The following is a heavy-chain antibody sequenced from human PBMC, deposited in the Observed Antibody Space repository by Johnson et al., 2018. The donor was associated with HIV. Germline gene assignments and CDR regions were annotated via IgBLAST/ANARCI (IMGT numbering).Heavy chain of an antibody. CDR1: GSPFSRYW. D-gene: IGHD2-15*01. CDR3: ASHGTQYCSGGSCYWSRSAFDI. J-gene: IGHJ3*02. Sequence: VQLVESGGGLVQPGAHARLPRAVSGSPFSRYWRSWVRQAPGKGLEWVANIKPDGSEKYYGDSVKGRFTIARGNAQNTLYLQMNTPRAEDTAVYYCASHGTQYCSGGSCYWSRSAFDIWGQGTMVTVSS. CDR2: IKPDGSEK. V-gene: IGHV3-7*01.